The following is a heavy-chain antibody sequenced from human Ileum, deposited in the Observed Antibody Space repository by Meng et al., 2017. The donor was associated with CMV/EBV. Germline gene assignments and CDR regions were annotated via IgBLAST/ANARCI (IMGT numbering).Heavy chain of an antibody. CDR3: ARAKLTTRNALDV. CDR2: INSDGSST. J-gene: IGHJ6*02. D-gene: IGHD4-11*01. CDR1: GFTFSSYW. Sequence: GGSLRLSCAASGFTFSSYWMHWVRQVPGKGLVWVSRINSDGSSTNYADSVKGRFTISRDDAKNTLDLQMNSLRAEDTAVYYCARAKLTTRNALDVWGQGTMVTVSS. V-gene: IGHV3-74*01.